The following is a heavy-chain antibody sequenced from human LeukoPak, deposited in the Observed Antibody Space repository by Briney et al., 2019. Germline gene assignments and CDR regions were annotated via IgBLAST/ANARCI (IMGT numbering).Heavy chain of an antibody. CDR1: GFTFDDYA. Sequence: PGGSLRLSCAASGFTFDDYAVHWVRQAPGKGLEWVSGISWNSGSIGYADSVKGRFTISRDNAKNSLYLQMNSLRAEDTALYYCAKGIYGSGLLNYWGQGTLVTVSS. D-gene: IGHD3-10*01. V-gene: IGHV3-9*01. CDR2: ISWNSGSI. CDR3: AKGIYGSGLLNY. J-gene: IGHJ4*02.